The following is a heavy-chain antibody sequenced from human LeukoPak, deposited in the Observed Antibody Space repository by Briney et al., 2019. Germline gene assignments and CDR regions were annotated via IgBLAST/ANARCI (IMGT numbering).Heavy chain of an antibody. D-gene: IGHD2-2*01. CDR2: ISGSGGSR. Sequence: GGSLRLSCAASGFTFSGYAMSWVRQAPGKGLEWVSAISGSGGSRYYAESVKGRFTISRDNSKNTLYLQMNSLRAEDKAVYYCAKDEGYCSSTRCYSLWFDYWGQGTLVTVSS. V-gene: IGHV3-23*01. CDR1: GFTFSGYA. J-gene: IGHJ4*02. CDR3: AKDEGYCSSTRCYSLWFDY.